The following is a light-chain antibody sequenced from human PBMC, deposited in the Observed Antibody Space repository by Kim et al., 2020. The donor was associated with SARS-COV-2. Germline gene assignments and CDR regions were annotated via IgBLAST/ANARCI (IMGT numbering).Light chain of an antibody. CDR2: GVN. CDR1: SSDVGAYNY. V-gene: IGLV2-14*03. J-gene: IGLJ3*02. Sequence: QSVVTQPASVSGSPAQSVTISCTGTSSDVGAYNYVSWYQQHPGNAPKLMIYGVNKRPSGVSDRFSGSKSGNTASLTISGLRAEDEGDYYCTSFRRSNDWVFGGGTRLTVL. CDR3: TSFRRSNDWV.